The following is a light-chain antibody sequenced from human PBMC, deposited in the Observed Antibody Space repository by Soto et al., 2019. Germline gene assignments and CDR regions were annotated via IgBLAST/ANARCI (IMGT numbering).Light chain of an antibody. J-gene: IGKJ1*01. Sequence: EIVLTQFPGILPLSPGEGATLSCRASQSVSSNLAWYQQKPGQAPRLLIYGASTRATGIPARFSGSGSGTEFTLTISSLQSEDFAVYYCQQYNNWPRTFGQGTKVDIK. CDR2: GAS. CDR3: QQYNNWPRT. CDR1: QSVSSN. V-gene: IGKV3-15*01.